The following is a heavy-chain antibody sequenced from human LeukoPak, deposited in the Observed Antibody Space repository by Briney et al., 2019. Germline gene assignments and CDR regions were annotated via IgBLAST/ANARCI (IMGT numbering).Heavy chain of an antibody. V-gene: IGHV3-64D*06. CDR1: GFTFSSYA. CDR3: VKVQIAEENDY. J-gene: IGHJ4*02. D-gene: IGHD6-13*01. Sequence: GGSLRLSCSASGFTFSSYAMHWVRQAPGKGLEYVSAISSNGGSTYYADSVEGRFTISRDNSKNTLYLQMSSLRAEDTAVYYCVKVQIAEENDYWGQGTLVTVSS. CDR2: ISSNGGST.